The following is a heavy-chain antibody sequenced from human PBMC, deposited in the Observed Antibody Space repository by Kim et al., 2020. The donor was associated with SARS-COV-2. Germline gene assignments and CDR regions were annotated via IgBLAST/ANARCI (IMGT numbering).Heavy chain of an antibody. CDR3: ARVASSGWYEAYFDY. Sequence: DSGKSPYTITRDKSKNTLDLQMNSLRAEDTAVYYCARVASSGWYEAYFDYWGQGTLVTVSS. V-gene: IGHV3-53*01. J-gene: IGHJ4*02. D-gene: IGHD6-19*01.